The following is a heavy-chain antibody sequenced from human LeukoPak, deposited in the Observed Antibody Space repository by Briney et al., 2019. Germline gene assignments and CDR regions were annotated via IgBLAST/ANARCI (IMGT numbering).Heavy chain of an antibody. V-gene: IGHV3-30*18. CDR1: GFTLSSYG. Sequence: PGGSLRLSCAASGFTLSSYGMHWVRQAPGKGLEWVAVISYDGSNKYYADSVKGRFTISRDNSKNTLYLQMNSLRAEDTAVYYCTNGHYDFWSGYKYFDYWGQGTLVTVSS. CDR2: ISYDGSNK. J-gene: IGHJ4*02. CDR3: TNGHYDFWSGYKYFDY. D-gene: IGHD3-3*01.